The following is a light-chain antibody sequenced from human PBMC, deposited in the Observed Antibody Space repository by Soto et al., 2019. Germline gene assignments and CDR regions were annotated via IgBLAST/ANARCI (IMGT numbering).Light chain of an antibody. V-gene: IGKV3D-15*01. CDR2: GAS. J-gene: IGKJ4*01. CDR3: QHRYNWPLT. Sequence: EVVMTQSPAILSVSPGERATLSCRASQSVGINVAWYQQKPGQAPRLLIYGASNRASGIPARFSGSGSGTDFTLTIDTLESEDFAIYYCQHRYNWPLTFGAGTKVEIK. CDR1: QSVGIN.